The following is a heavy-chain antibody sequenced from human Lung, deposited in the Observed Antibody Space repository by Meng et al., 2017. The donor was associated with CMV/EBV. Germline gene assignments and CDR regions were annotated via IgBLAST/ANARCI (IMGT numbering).Heavy chain of an antibody. CDR3: ATDTCFYASCYVGSFHHYFYGMDV. D-gene: IGHD2-2*01. Sequence: SVXVSXKASGGASTSYTINWVRQAPGQGFEWMGRFIPILDVTNYAQKFQGRVTITADKSTATAYLELGSLRSDDTAVYYCATDTCFYASCYVGSFHHYFYGMDVWGQGTTVTVSS. CDR2: FIPILDVT. J-gene: IGHJ6*02. V-gene: IGHV1-69*04. CDR1: GGASTSYT.